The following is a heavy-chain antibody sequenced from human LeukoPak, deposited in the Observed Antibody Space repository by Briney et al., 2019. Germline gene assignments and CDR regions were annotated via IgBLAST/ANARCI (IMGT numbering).Heavy chain of an antibody. CDR3: AREGGYQMPYTI. CDR2: IIPIFGTA. Sequence: SVKVSCKASGGTFSSYAISWVRQAPGQGLEWMGGIIPIFGTANYAQKFQGRVTITTDESTSTACMELSSLRSEDTAVYYCAREGGYQMPYTIWGQGTMVTVSS. D-gene: IGHD2-2*02. V-gene: IGHV1-69*05. J-gene: IGHJ3*02. CDR1: GGTFSSYA.